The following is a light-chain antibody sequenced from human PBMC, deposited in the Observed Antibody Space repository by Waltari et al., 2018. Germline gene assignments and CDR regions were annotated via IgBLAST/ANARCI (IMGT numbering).Light chain of an antibody. V-gene: IGLV1-44*01. CDR2: RSD. CDR3: AAWDDSLHGHWV. J-gene: IGLJ3*02. Sequence: QSVLTQPPSASGTPGQRVTISCSGRSSNIGDNVVNWYQQLPGNAPTLLIYRSDQRPSGVPYRFSGSKSGTIASLAISGLQSADEGDYYCAAWDDSLHGHWVFGGGTKVTVL. CDR1: SSNIGDNV.